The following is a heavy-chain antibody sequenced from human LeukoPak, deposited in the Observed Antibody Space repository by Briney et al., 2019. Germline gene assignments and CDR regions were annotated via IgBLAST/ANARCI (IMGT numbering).Heavy chain of an antibody. Sequence: SETLSLTCTVSGGSISSSSYYWGWIRQPPGKGLEWIGSIYYSGSTYYNPSLKSRVTISVDTSKNQFSLKLSSVTAADTAVYYCARLENYYYYYMDVWGKGTTVTVSS. CDR1: GGSISSSSYY. CDR3: ARLENYYYYYMDV. D-gene: IGHD3-3*01. J-gene: IGHJ6*03. V-gene: IGHV4-39*01. CDR2: IYYSGST.